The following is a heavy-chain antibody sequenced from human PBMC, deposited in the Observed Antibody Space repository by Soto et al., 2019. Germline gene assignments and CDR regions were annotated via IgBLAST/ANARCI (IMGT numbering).Heavy chain of an antibody. CDR1: GFTFITYG. CDR2: IWYDGSKK. D-gene: IGHD3-10*01. J-gene: IGHJ4*02. CDR3: ARDYYDSGSQYNTLDY. Sequence: QVQLVESGGGVVQPGRSLRLSCAASGFTFITYGMHWVRQAPGKGREWVEVIWYDGSKKYYADYVKGRFTISRDNSKNTQYQDLNRLEVEDTAVYYCARDYYDSGSQYNTLDYWGQGTLVTVYS. V-gene: IGHV3-33*01.